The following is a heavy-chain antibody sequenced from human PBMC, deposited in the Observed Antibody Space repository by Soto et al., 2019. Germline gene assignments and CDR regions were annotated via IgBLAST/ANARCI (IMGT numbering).Heavy chain of an antibody. CDR1: GGSFSGYY. CDR3: ARVGEYHYGSGRLSISHAFDI. Sequence: QVQLQQWGAGLLKPSETLSLTCAVYGGSFSGYYWSWIRQPPGKGLEWIGEINHSGSTNYNPSLKSRVTISVDTSKNQFSLKLSSVTAADTAVYYCARVGEYHYGSGRLSISHAFDIWGQGTMVTVSS. J-gene: IGHJ3*02. D-gene: IGHD3-10*01. V-gene: IGHV4-34*01. CDR2: INHSGST.